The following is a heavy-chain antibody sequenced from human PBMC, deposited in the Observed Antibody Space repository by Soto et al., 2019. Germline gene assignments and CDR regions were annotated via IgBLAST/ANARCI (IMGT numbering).Heavy chain of an antibody. CDR3: ARDLVYDSSGPDAFDI. CDR2: ISAYNGNT. V-gene: IGHV1-18*01. Sequence: ASVKVSCKASGYTFTSYGISWVRQAPGQGLEWMGWISAYNGNTNYAQKLQGRVTMTTDTSTSTAYMELRSLRSDDTAVYYCARDLVYDSSGPDAFDIWGQGTMVTVSS. J-gene: IGHJ3*02. CDR1: GYTFTSYG. D-gene: IGHD3-22*01.